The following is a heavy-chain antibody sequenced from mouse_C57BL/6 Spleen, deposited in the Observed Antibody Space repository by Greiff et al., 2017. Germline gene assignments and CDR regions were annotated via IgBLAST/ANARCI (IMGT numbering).Heavy chain of an antibody. CDR1: GYTFTSYW. J-gene: IGHJ2*01. Sequence: QVQLQQPGAELVRPGASVKLSCKASGYTFTSYWISWVKQRPGQGLEWIGEIYPRSGNTYYNEKFKGKATLTADTSSSTAYMDLRSLTSEDSAVYFCARGEYWGQGTTHTVSS. CDR2: IYPRSGNT. V-gene: IGHV1-81*01. CDR3: ARGEY.